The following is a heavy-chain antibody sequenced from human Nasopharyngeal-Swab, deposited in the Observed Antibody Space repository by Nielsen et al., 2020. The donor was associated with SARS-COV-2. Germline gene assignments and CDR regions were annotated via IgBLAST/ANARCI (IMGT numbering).Heavy chain of an antibody. D-gene: IGHD6-13*01. V-gene: IGHV1-46*01. CDR1: GYTFTSYY. CDR3: ARAFSSWYVMQASDYFDY. Sequence: ASVKVSCKASGYTFTSYYMHWVRQAPGQGLEWMGIINPSGGSTSYAQKFQGRVTMTRDTSTSTVYMELSSLRSVDTAVYYCARAFSSWYVMQASDYFDYWGQGTLVTVSS. J-gene: IGHJ4*02. CDR2: INPSGGST.